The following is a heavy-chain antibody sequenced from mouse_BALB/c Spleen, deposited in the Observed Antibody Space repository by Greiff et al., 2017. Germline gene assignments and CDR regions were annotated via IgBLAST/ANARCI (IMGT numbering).Heavy chain of an antibody. Sequence: QVQLQQPGAELVKPGASVKLSCKASGYTFTSYWMHWVKQRPGQGLEWIGEINPSNGRTNYNEKFKSKATLTVDKSSSTAYMQLSSLTSEDSAVYYCARFYYGPFYAMDYWGQGTSVTVSS. CDR3: ARFYYGPFYAMDY. CDR1: GYTFTSYW. D-gene: IGHD1-1*01. CDR2: INPSNGRT. J-gene: IGHJ4*01. V-gene: IGHV1S81*02.